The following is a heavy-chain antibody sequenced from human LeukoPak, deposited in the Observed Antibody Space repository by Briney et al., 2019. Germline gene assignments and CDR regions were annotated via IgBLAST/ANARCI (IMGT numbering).Heavy chain of an antibody. J-gene: IGHJ4*02. CDR2: INPNSGGT. CDR1: GGTFSSYA. D-gene: IGHD3-10*01. Sequence: ASVKVSCKASGGTFSSYAISWVRQAPGQGLEWMGWINPNSGGTDYAQKFQGWVTMTRDTSISTAYMELSRLRSDDTAVYFCARLIGYGSGEGFDYWGQGTLVTVSS. CDR3: ARLIGYGSGEGFDY. V-gene: IGHV1-2*04.